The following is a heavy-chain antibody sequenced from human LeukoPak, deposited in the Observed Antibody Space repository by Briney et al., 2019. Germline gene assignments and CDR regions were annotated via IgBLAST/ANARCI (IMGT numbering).Heavy chain of an antibody. Sequence: SETLSLTCTVSGDSMTDYYWSWIRQPPGMGLEWNGYISYSGSTNYNPSFKSRVTFSIDTSKNQFSLWLDSVTAADTAVYYCASAPHVNYFDFWGQGALVTVSA. V-gene: IGHV4-59*08. D-gene: IGHD2/OR15-2a*01. J-gene: IGHJ4*02. CDR1: GDSMTDYY. CDR2: ISYSGST. CDR3: ASAPHVNYFDF.